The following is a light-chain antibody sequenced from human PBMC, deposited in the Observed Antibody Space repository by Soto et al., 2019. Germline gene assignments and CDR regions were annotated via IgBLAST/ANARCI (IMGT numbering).Light chain of an antibody. J-gene: IGKJ1*01. V-gene: IGKV3-20*01. CDR3: QQYGTSPTT. CDR1: QSVSSSY. Sequence: VLTQSVGTLSLFPGGTTTLSCSASQSVSSSYLAWYQQKPGQAPRLLIYGASSRATGIPDRFSGSGSGTDFTLTISRLEPEDFAVYYCQQYGTSPTTFGQGTKVDIK. CDR2: GAS.